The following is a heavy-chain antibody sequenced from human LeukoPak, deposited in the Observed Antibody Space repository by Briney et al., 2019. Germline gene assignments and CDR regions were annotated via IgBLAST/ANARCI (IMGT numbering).Heavy chain of an antibody. J-gene: IGHJ4*02. Sequence: ASVKVSCKASGYTFTSYGISCVRQAPGQGLEWMGWISAYNGNTNYAQKLQGRVTMTTDTSTSTAYMELRSLRSDDTAVYYCARDTAMVTKGSYYDYVWGSKRFDYWGQGTLVTVSS. CDR1: GYTFTSYG. CDR2: ISAYNGNT. D-gene: IGHD3-16*01. V-gene: IGHV1-18*01. CDR3: ARDTAMVTKGSYYDYVWGSKRFDY.